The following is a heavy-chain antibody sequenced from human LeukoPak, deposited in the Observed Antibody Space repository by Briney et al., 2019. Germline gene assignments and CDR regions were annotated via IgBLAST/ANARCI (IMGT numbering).Heavy chain of an antibody. J-gene: IGHJ6*03. CDR1: VNTFTIYY. Sequence: ASVTVSCKASVNTFTIYYMHWVRQAPGQGREWMGIINPSGSNTTYAQKFQGRLTITRDTSTSPVYMELSSLRSEDTAVYYCARGQYYYYMDVWGKGTTVPVSS. CDR3: ARGQYYYYMDV. CDR2: INPSGSNT. V-gene: IGHV1-46*01.